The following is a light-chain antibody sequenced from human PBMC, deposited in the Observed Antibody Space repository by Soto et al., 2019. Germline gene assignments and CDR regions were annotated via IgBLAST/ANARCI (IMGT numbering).Light chain of an antibody. CDR1: QSVSSN. CDR2: GAS. CDR3: QQYNNWHT. V-gene: IGKV3-15*01. Sequence: EIVMTQSPATLSVSPGERATLSCRASQSVSSNLAWYQQKPGQAPRLLIYGASTRATGIPARFSGSGSGTEFTLTISSMLSEDFAVYYCQQYNNWHTFGQGTKLEIK. J-gene: IGKJ2*01.